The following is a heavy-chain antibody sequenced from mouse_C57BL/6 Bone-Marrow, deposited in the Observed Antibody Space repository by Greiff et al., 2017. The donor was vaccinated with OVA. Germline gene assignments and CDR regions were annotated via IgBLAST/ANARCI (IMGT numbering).Heavy chain of an antibody. CDR2: IYPGGGYT. Sequence: VQLQQSGAELVRPGTSVKMSCKASGYTFTNYWIGWAKQRPGHGLEWIGDIYPGGGYTNYNEKFKGKATLTADKSSSTAYMQISSLTSEDSAIYDCARSGQLRPYFDYWGQGTTLTVSS. CDR1: GYTFTNYW. V-gene: IGHV1-63*01. J-gene: IGHJ2*01. CDR3: ARSGQLRPYFDY. D-gene: IGHD3-2*02.